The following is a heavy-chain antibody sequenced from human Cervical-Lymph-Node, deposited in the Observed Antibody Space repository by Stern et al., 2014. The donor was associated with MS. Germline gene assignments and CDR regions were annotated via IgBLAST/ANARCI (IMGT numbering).Heavy chain of an antibody. V-gene: IGHV5-51*01. J-gene: IGHJ4*02. CDR3: ARHVGVAASGVLPFDY. CDR1: GYRFSGYW. Sequence: VQLVQSGSEVKQSGESLKLSCTAAGYRFSGYWIAWVRQVPGKGLEWVGMIYPGDSDTRYSPSFQGQVTISAETSISTAFLQWNSLKASDSAMYFCARHVGVAASGVLPFDYWGQGSPVTVSS. CDR2: IYPGDSDT. D-gene: IGHD2-21*01.